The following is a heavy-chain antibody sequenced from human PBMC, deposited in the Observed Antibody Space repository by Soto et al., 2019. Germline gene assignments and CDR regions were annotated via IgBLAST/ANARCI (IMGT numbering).Heavy chain of an antibody. J-gene: IGHJ5*02. D-gene: IGHD2-15*01. CDR2: IYYSGST. Sequence: SETLSLTCTVSGGSISSSSYYWGWIRQPPGKGLEWIGSIYYSGSTYYNPSLKSRVTISVDTSKNQFSLKLSSVTAEDTAVYYCARHVVAATTGGWFDPWGQGTLVTVS. V-gene: IGHV4-39*01. CDR3: ARHVVAATTGGWFDP. CDR1: GGSISSSSYY.